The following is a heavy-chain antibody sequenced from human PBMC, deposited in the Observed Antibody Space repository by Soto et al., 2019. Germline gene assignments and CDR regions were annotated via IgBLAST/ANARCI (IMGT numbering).Heavy chain of an antibody. Sequence: EVQLVESGGGLVKPGGSLRLSCAASGFTFSNAWMSWVRQAPGKGLEWVGRIKSKTDGGTTDYAAPVKGRFTISRDDSKNTLYLQMNSLKTEDTAVYYCTTPHCSSISCYYNWFDPWGQGTLVTVSS. D-gene: IGHD2-2*01. V-gene: IGHV3-15*01. CDR1: GFTFSNAW. J-gene: IGHJ5*02. CDR2: IKSKTDGGTT. CDR3: TTPHCSSISCYYNWFDP.